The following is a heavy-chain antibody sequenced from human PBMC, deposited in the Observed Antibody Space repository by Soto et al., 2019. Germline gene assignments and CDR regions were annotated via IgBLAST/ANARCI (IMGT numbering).Heavy chain of an antibody. CDR2: ISSSSSYI. Sequence: GGSLRLSCAASGFTFSSYSMNWVRQAPGKGLEWVSSISSSSSYIYYADSVKGRFTISRDNAKNSLYLQMNSLRAEDTAVYYCARDNSVGWGYDFWSGHYGMDVWGQGTTVTVSS. V-gene: IGHV3-21*01. CDR3: ARDNSVGWGYDFWSGHYGMDV. D-gene: IGHD3-3*01. J-gene: IGHJ6*02. CDR1: GFTFSSYS.